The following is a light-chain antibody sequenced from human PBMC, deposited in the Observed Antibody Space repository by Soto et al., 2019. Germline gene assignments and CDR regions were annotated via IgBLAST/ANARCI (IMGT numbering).Light chain of an antibody. J-gene: IGKJ4*01. CDR3: QQFGTTLT. CDR2: GAS. Sequence: EIVMTQSPATLSVSPGERATLSCRASQSVSSNLAWYQQKPGQAPRLLIYGASTRATGIPARFSGRGSGTDFTLTISRLEPEDFAVYFCQQFGTTLTFGGGTKVDIK. CDR1: QSVSSN. V-gene: IGKV3-15*01.